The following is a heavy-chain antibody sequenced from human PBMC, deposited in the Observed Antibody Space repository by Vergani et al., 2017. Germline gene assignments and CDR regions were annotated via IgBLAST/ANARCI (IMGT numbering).Heavy chain of an antibody. CDR1: GYSSITYG. CDR2: ISAYNGNT. Sequence: QVQLTQSGLEVKKPGASVKVSCKASGYSSITYGFTWVRQVPGQGLEWMGWISAYNGNTDYAQTFQGRVSMTTDTSTSTGYMELTTLRSDDTAVYYCASGYCSSLSCYRSYFKYWGKGTLVTVSS. CDR3: ASGYCSSLSCYRSYFKY. V-gene: IGHV1-18*01. J-gene: IGHJ4*02. D-gene: IGHD2-2*02.